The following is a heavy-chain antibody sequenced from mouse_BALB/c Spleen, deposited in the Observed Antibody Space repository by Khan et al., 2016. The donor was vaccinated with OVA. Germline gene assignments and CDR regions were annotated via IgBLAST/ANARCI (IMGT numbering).Heavy chain of an antibody. V-gene: IGHV5-12*02. CDR1: GFTFSDYF. CDR3: ARGTTVGAFDY. D-gene: IGHD1-1*01. Sequence: EVELVESGGGLVQPGGSLKLSCATSGFTFSDYFMYWVRQTPEKRLEWVAYISNGGGSTYYPDTVKGRFTISRDTAKNTLYLQMSRLKSEDTARYYCARGTTVGAFDYWGQGTALTVSS. CDR2: ISNGGGST. J-gene: IGHJ2*01.